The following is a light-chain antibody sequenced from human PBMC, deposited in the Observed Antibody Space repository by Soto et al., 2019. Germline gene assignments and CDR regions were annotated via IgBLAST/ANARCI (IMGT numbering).Light chain of an antibody. CDR2: DVN. CDR3: SSYTSIITVV. CDR1: SSDVGGYNY. Sequence: QPVLTQPASVSGSPGQSITISCTGTSSDVGGYNYVSWYQHHPGKAPKLLIYDVNNRPSGVSDRFSGSKSGNMASLTISGLQTEDEADYYCSSYTSIITVVFGGGTKLTVL. V-gene: IGLV2-14*01. J-gene: IGLJ2*01.